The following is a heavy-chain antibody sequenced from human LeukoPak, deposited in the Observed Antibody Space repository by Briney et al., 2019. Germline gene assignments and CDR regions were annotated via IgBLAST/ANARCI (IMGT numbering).Heavy chain of an antibody. J-gene: IGHJ4*02. D-gene: IGHD3-10*01. V-gene: IGHV5-51*01. CDR2: IYPGDSDT. Sequence: GESLKISCKGSGYSFTSYWIGWVRQMPGKGLEWMGIIYPGDSDTRYSPSFQGQVTISADKSISTAYLQWSSLKASDTAMYYCARHKVEWFGELSDGGDYFDYWGQGTLVTVSS. CDR1: GYSFTSYW. CDR3: ARHKVEWFGELSDGGDYFDY.